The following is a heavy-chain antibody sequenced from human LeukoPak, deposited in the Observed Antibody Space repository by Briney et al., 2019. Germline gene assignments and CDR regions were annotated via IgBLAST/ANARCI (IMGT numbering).Heavy chain of an antibody. CDR1: GFTFNNYW. CDR2: IKEDGSEK. V-gene: IGHV3-7*01. CDR3: ARVMAASVWRSYGSYYYYYYMDV. Sequence: PTGGSLRLSCAASGFTFNNYWMGWVRQAPGKGLEWVANIKEDGSEKNYVDSVKGRFTISRDNDKNSLYLQMISLRAADTAVYYCARVMAASVWRSYGSYYYYYYMDVWGKGTTVTVSS. J-gene: IGHJ6*03. D-gene: IGHD3-16*01.